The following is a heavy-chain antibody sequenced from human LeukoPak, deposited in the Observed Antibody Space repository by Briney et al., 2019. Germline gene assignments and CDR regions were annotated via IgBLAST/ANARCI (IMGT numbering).Heavy chain of an antibody. J-gene: IGHJ4*02. D-gene: IGHD3-22*01. CDR1: GFTFSSYA. Sequence: PGGSLRLSCAASGFTFSSYAMSWVRQAPGKGLEWVSVIYSGGSTYYADSVKGRFTISRDNSKNTLYLQMNSLRAEDTAVYYCARVATDYYDSSGYYWRPYYFDYWGQGTLVTVSS. CDR2: IYSGGST. CDR3: ARVATDYYDSSGYYWRPYYFDY. V-gene: IGHV3-66*01.